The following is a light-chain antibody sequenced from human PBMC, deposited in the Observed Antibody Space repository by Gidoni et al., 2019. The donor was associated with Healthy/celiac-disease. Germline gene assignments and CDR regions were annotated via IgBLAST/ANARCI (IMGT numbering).Light chain of an antibody. CDR2: GKN. CDR3: NSRDSSGNHLDVV. V-gene: IGLV3-19*01. CDR1: SLSSYY. Sequence: SSEPTPDPAVSAALGQTVRITCQGDSLSSYYASWYQQKPGQAPVLVIYGKNNRPSGIPDRFSGSSSGNTASLTITGAQAEDEADYYCNSRDSSGNHLDVVFGGGTKLTVL. J-gene: IGLJ2*01.